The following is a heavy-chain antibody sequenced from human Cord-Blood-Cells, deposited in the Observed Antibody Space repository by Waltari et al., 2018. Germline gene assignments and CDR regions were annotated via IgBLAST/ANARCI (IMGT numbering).Heavy chain of an antibody. CDR3: ARIQGRIAAAANWFDP. D-gene: IGHD6-13*01. V-gene: IGHV4-34*01. Sequence: QVQLQQWGAGLLKPSETLSLTCAVYGGSFSGYYWSWIRQPPGKGLEWMGEIKHSGSTNYNPALKSRVTISVDTCKNQFSLKLSSVTAADTAVYYCARIQGRIAAAANWFDPWGQGTLVTVSS. CDR1: GGSFSGYY. J-gene: IGHJ5*02. CDR2: IKHSGST.